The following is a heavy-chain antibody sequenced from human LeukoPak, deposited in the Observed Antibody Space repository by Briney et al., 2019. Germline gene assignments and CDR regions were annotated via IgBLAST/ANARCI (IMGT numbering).Heavy chain of an antibody. CDR3: ARLSAL. V-gene: IGHV1-2*02. CDR2: INPKNGDT. J-gene: IGHJ4*02. CDR1: VYPFSDYY. Sequence: ASVKVSCKTSVYPFSDYYIHWIRQASGQGLESMGWINPKNGDTKYAQRSQDRLTITMDTSIDTVYMELRSLRYDDTAVYYCARLSALWGQGTLVTVSS.